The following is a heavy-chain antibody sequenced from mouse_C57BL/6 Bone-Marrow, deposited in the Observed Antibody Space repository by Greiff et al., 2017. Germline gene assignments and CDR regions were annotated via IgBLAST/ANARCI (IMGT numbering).Heavy chain of an antibody. CDR2: ISYRGST. Sequence: VQLQESGPGLAKPSQTLSLTCSATGYSITSDYWNWIRKLPGNKLEYIGYISYRGSTYYNPSLNSRSSITRDTSKNQYYLQLNSVTTEDTATYYCARGGGSSYKGMDYWGQGTSVTVSS. CDR1: GYSITSDY. J-gene: IGHJ4*01. D-gene: IGHD1-1*01. V-gene: IGHV3-8*01. CDR3: ARGGGSSYKGMDY.